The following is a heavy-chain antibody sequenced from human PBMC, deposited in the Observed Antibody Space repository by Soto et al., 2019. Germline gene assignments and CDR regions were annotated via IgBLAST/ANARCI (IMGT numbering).Heavy chain of an antibody. V-gene: IGHV4-34*01. CDR1: GGSFDAYY. Sequence: PSETLSLTCAVYGGSFDAYYWSWICQPPGKGLEWIGEINHSGSTNYNPSLESRLTISVDTSKNQFSLKLSSVTAADTAVYYCARGRNWSTSDYWGQGTLVTVSS. J-gene: IGHJ4*02. CDR2: INHSGST. D-gene: IGHD1-20*01. CDR3: ARGRNWSTSDY.